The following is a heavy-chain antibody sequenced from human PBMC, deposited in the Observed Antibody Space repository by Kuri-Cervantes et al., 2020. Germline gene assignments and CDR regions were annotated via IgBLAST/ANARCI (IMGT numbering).Heavy chain of an antibody. V-gene: IGHV4-38-2*01. Sequence: SETLSLTCAVSGYSISSGYYWGWIRQPPGKGLEWIGSIYHSGSTYYNPSLKSRVTISVDTSKNQFSLKLSSVTAADTAVYYCARHVGYCSSTSCSDPTLFDYWGQGTLVTVSS. CDR3: ARHVGYCSSTSCSDPTLFDY. J-gene: IGHJ4*02. CDR2: IYHSGST. D-gene: IGHD2-2*03. CDR1: GYSISSGYY.